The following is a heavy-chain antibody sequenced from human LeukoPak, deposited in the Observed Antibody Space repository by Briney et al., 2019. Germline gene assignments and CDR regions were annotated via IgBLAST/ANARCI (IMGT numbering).Heavy chain of an antibody. CDR2: IYTSGST. CDR1: GGSISSGSYY. CDR3: ARGLTYSSSCLDY. J-gene: IGHJ4*02. D-gene: IGHD6-13*01. V-gene: IGHV4-61*02. Sequence: SQTLSLTCTVSGGSISSGSYYWSWIRQPAGKGLEWIGRIYTSGSTNYNPSLKSRVTISVDTSKNQFSLKLSSVTAADTAVYYCARGLTYSSSCLDYWGQGTLVTVSS.